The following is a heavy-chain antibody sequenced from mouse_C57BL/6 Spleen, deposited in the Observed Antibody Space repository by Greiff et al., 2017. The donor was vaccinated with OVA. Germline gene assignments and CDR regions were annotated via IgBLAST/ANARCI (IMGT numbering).Heavy chain of an antibody. V-gene: IGHV1-80*01. CDR3: ARGPYGYAYAMDG. Sequence: VQLQQSGAELVKPGASVKISCKASGYAFSSYWMHWVKQRPGKGLEWIGQIYPGDGDTNYTGKFKGKATLTAAKSSSTAYMQLSSLTSEDSAVYFCARGPYGYAYAMDGWGQGTSVTVAS. CDR1: GYAFSSYW. D-gene: IGHD2-2*01. CDR2: IYPGDGDT. J-gene: IGHJ4*01.